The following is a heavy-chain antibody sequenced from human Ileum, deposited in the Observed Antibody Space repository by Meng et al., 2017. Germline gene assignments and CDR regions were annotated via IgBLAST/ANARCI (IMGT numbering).Heavy chain of an antibody. Sequence: QVQLQESGPVLVKPSQTLSLTCTVSGGSISSGGYYWGWIRQLPGKGLEWIGYIYYSGATYYNPSLKSRVTISVDTSKNQFSLKLSSVTAADTAVYYCAREPPAAAGTGADYWGQGTLVTVSS. CDR1: GGSISSGGYY. J-gene: IGHJ4*02. CDR2: IYYSGAT. V-gene: IGHV4-31*03. D-gene: IGHD6-13*01. CDR3: AREPPAAAGTGADY.